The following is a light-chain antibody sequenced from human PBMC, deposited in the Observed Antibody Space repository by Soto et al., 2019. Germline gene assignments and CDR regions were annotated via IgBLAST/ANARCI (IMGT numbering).Light chain of an antibody. CDR1: QSISRN. V-gene: IGKV1-39*01. CDR3: QQSHSSPLS. Sequence: IQMTQSPSSLSASVGDRVTITCRASQSISRNLNWYQQKPGNAPELLIYTASNLQSGVPSRFSGSGSGTDFALTISSLQPEDSAVYYCQQSHSSPLSFGGGTKVEFK. J-gene: IGKJ4*01. CDR2: TAS.